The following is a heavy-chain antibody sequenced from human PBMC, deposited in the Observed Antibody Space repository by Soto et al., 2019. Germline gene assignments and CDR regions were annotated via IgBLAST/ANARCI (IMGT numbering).Heavy chain of an antibody. CDR2: IYYSGSA. Sequence: PSETLSLTCTVSGGSISSSSYSWGWIRQPPGKGLEWIGSIYYSGSAYYNPSLKSRVTISVDTSKNQFSLKLSSVTAADTAVYYCARLLRHNYYGMDVWGQGTTVTVSS. V-gene: IGHV4-39*01. J-gene: IGHJ6*02. D-gene: IGHD5-12*01. CDR3: ARLLRHNYYGMDV. CDR1: GGSISSSSYS.